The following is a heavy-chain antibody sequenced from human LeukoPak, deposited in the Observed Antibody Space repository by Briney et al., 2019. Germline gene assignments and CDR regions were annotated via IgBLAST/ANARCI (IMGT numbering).Heavy chain of an antibody. Sequence: GGSLRLSCVASGFTLRSYVMNWVRQTPGKGLEWVSSISGSGDSTFYADSVKGRFSISRDNSKNTLYLQVNGLRTEDTAVYYCAKDRLLNYRGDCYIFDYWGQGTVVTVSS. CDR2: ISGSGDST. CDR1: GFTLRSYV. CDR3: AKDRLLNYRGDCYIFDY. J-gene: IGHJ4*02. D-gene: IGHD2-21*02. V-gene: IGHV3-23*01.